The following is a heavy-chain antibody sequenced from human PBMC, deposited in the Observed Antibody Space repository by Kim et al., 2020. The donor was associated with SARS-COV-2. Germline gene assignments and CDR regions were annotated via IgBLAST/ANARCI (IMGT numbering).Heavy chain of an antibody. CDR3: ARDRAAAGTSPIDY. Sequence: ASVKVSCKASGYTFTNYAMNWVRQAPGQGLAWMGWINTKTGNPTYAQGFTGRCVFSLDTSVSTAYLEISTLKGEDTAVYYCARDRAAAGTSPIDYWGQGTLVTVS. D-gene: IGHD6-13*01. CDR2: INTKTGNP. CDR1: GYTFTNYA. V-gene: IGHV7-4-1*02. J-gene: IGHJ4*02.